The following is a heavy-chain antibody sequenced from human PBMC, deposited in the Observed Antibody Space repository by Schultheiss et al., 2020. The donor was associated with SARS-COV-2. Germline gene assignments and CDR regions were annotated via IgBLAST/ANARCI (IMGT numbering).Heavy chain of an antibody. V-gene: IGHV3-23*01. CDR1: GFSIRNYV. CDR3: ARRIGGTKDY. J-gene: IGHJ4*02. CDR2: LSVIGDTI. D-gene: IGHD1-14*01. Sequence: GGSLRLSCAASGFSIRNYVMSWVRQAPGKGLEWVSALSVIGDTIDYADSVKGRFTISRDISKNTLYLQMNSLRAEDTAIYYCARRIGGTKDYWGQGTLVTVSS.